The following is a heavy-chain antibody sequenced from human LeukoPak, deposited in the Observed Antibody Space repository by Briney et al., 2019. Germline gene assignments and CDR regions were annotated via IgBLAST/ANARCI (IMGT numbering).Heavy chain of an antibody. D-gene: IGHD3-16*01. CDR3: AGGFGGVISFLPF. J-gene: IGHJ4*02. Sequence: ASVKVSCKASGYTFTSYYMHWVRQAPGQGLEWMGIINPSGGNTSYAQKFQGRVTMTRDMSTSTVYMELSSLRSEDTAVYYCAGGFGGVISFLPFWGQGTLVTASS. CDR1: GYTFTSYY. V-gene: IGHV1-46*01. CDR2: INPSGGNT.